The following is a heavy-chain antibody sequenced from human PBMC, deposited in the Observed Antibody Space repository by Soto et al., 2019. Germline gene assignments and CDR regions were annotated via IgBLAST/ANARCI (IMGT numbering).Heavy chain of an antibody. CDR1: GFNFNTYA. V-gene: IGHV3-23*01. D-gene: IGHD3-10*02. CDR3: AKGKSSNYVSHAFDV. Sequence: PGGSLRLSCAASGFNFNTYAMSWVRQAPGKGLEWVSGISGGGGSIHYVDSVKGRFTISRDNSKNTLYLQMNSLRGEDTAVYYCAKGKSSNYVSHAFDVWGQGTMVTVS. J-gene: IGHJ3*01. CDR2: ISGGGGSI.